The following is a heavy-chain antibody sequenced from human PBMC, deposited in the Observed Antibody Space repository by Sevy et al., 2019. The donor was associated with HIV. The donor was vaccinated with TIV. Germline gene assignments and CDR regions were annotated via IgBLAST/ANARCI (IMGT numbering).Heavy chain of an antibody. J-gene: IGHJ6*02. Sequence: GGSLRLSCAASGFTFSSSEMNWVRQAPGKGLEWVSYMGCRGSTIYYADSVKGRFTISRDNAKNSLYMQMNSLRAEDTAVYYWARGVTRSYDYYGMDVWGQGTTVTVSS. CDR2: MGCRGSTI. CDR3: ARGVTRSYDYYGMDV. CDR1: GFTFSSSE. V-gene: IGHV3-48*03. D-gene: IGHD2-2*01.